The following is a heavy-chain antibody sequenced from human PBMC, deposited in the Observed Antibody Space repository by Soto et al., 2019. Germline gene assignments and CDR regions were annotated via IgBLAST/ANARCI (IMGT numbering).Heavy chain of an antibody. CDR2: IYYSGST. J-gene: IGHJ6*02. Sequence: KPSETLSLTFTVSGGSISSVGYYWSWIRQHPGKGLEWIGYIYYSGSTYYNPSLKSRVTISVDTSKNQFSLKLSSVTAADTAVYYCAGTMIVVSSVGTHLITAYYGMHXSCQGTSVTVS. CDR1: GGSISSVGYY. CDR3: AGTMIVVSSVGTHLITAYYGMHX. D-gene: IGHD3-22*01. V-gene: IGHV4-31*03.